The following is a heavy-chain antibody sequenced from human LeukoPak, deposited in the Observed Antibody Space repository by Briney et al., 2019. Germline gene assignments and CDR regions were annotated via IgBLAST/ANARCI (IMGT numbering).Heavy chain of an antibody. CDR2: IYTSGST. J-gene: IGHJ4*02. Sequence: PSETPSLTCTVSGGSISSYYWSWIRQPAGKGLEWIGRIYTSGSTNYNPSLKSRVTMSVDTSKDQFSLKLSSVTAADTAVYYCAGGIVATKFDYWGQGTLVTVSS. CDR1: GGSISSYY. CDR3: AGGIVATKFDY. D-gene: IGHD5-12*01. V-gene: IGHV4-4*07.